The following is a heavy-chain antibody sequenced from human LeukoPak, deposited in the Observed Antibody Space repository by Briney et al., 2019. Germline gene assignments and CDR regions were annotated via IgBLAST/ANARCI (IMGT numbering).Heavy chain of an antibody. J-gene: IGHJ3*02. CDR3: ATTQWEPPRDVFDI. V-gene: IGHV1-24*01. CDR2: FDPEDGET. Sequence: GASVKVSCKVSGYTLTELSMHWVRQAPGKGLEWMGGFDPEDGETIYAQKFQGRVTMTEDTSTDTAYMELSSLRSEDTAVYYCATTQWEPPRDVFDIWGQGTMVTVSS. D-gene: IGHD1-26*01. CDR1: GYTLTELS.